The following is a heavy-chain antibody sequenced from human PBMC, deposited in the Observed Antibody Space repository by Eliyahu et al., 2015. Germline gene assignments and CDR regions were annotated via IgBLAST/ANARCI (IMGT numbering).Heavy chain of an antibody. J-gene: IGHJ2*01. CDR1: GXTVGXXA. CDR3: ATVTHEGYFDL. Sequence: QVQLVQSGSEVKMPGSSVKVSCKASGXTVGXXAXSWVRQAPGQGLEXMGGIIPIFGTTNYAQKFQGRVTITADESSNTAYMELRGLRSEDTAIYYCATVTHEGYFDLWGRGTLVTVSS. CDR2: IIPIFGTT. V-gene: IGHV1-69*01. D-gene: IGHD4-17*01.